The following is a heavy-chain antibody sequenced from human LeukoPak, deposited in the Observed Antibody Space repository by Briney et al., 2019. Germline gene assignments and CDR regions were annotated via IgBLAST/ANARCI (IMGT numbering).Heavy chain of an antibody. CDR1: GGSISSYY. CDR3: AGSAPYYDFWSGYYYTPGYNWFDP. J-gene: IGHJ5*02. Sequence: PSETLSLTCTVSGGSISSYYWSWIRQPPGKGLEWIGYIYYSGSPNYNPSLKSRVTISVDTSKNQFSLKLSSVTAADTAVYYCAGSAPYYDFWSGYYYTPGYNWFDPWGQGTLVTVSS. D-gene: IGHD3-3*01. CDR2: IYYSGSP. V-gene: IGHV4-59*01.